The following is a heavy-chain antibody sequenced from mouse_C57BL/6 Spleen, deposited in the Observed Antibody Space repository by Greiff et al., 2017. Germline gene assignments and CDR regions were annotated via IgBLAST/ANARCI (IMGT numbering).Heavy chain of an antibody. CDR3: ARADDGYPAWFAY. CDR2: INYDGSST. D-gene: IGHD2-3*01. CDR1: GFTFSDYY. V-gene: IGHV5-16*01. J-gene: IGHJ3*01. Sequence: VQLKESEGGLVQPGSSMKLSCTASGFTFSDYYMAWVRQVPEKGLEWVANINYDGSSTYYLDSLKSRFIISRDNAKNILYLQMSSLKSEDTATYYCARADDGYPAWFAYWGQGTLVTVSA.